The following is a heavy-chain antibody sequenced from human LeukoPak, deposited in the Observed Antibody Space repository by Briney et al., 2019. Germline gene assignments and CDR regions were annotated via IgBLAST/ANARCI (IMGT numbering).Heavy chain of an antibody. Sequence: SETLSLTCSVSGGSINNYWWNWIRQPPGKGLEWIGYIYYSGSTSYNPSLKSRLTISVDTSLNQFSLKLNSVTAADTAVYYCARYCSGGDCYSKALDYWGQGILVAVSS. CDR3: ARYCSGGDCYSKALDY. CDR2: IYYSGST. V-gene: IGHV4-59*01. J-gene: IGHJ4*02. CDR1: GGSINNYW. D-gene: IGHD2-15*01.